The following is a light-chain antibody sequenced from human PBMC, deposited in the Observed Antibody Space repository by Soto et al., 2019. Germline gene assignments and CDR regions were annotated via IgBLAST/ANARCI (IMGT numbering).Light chain of an antibody. CDR2: SGS. CDR3: QQYYSTPLT. J-gene: IGKJ4*01. CDR1: QSVLYSSNNKNY. V-gene: IGKV4-1*01. Sequence: DIVMTQSPDSQAVSLGESSIINCNSSQSVLYSSNNKNYLVWYQQKPGQPPKLLIYSGSTRESGVPDRFSGSGSGTDFTLTISSLQAEDVAVYYCQQYYSTPLTFGGGTKVEIK.